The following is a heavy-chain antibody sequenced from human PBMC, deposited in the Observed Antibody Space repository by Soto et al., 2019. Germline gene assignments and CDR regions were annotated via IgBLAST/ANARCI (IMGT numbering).Heavy chain of an antibody. V-gene: IGHV1-2*02. Sequence: QVQLVQSGAEVKKPGASVKVSCKASEYTFTNYYMHWVRQAPGQGLEWMGWINPDTGGTNYAQKFQGRVTMTRDTSISAAYMELSRLRSDDTAVYFCATVPYGDYADFDYWGQGTLVTVSS. CDR3: ATVPYGDYADFDY. CDR1: EYTFTNYY. D-gene: IGHD4-17*01. J-gene: IGHJ4*02. CDR2: INPDTGGT.